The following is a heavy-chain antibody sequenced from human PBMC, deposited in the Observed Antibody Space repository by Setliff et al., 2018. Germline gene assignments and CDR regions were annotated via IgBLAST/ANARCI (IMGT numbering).Heavy chain of an antibody. J-gene: IGHJ5*02. V-gene: IGHV4-34*01. CDR3: ATGDVYDSSAFFSDWFDP. CDR1: GGSFSAYY. D-gene: IGHD3-22*01. CDR2: ISHGGGT. Sequence: SETLSLTCTVYGGSFSAYYWSWIRQPPGKGLEWIGEISHGGGTNYNPSLKSRVTISIDTSKNLSSLKLTSVTAADTAVYYCATGDVYDSSAFFSDWFDPWGQGTLVTVSS.